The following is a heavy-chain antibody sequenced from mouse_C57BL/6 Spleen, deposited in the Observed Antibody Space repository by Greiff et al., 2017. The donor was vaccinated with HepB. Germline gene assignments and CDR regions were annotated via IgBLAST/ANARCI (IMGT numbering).Heavy chain of an antibody. V-gene: IGHV5-6*01. D-gene: IGHD4-1*01. Sequence: EVKLMESGGDLVKPGGSLKLSCAASGFTFSSYGMSWVRQTPDKRLEWVATISSGGSYTYYPDSVKGRFTISRDNAKNTLYLQMSSLKSEDTAMYYCARQELGPFAYWGQGTLVTVSA. CDR1: GFTFSSYG. CDR3: ARQELGPFAY. J-gene: IGHJ3*01. CDR2: ISSGGSYT.